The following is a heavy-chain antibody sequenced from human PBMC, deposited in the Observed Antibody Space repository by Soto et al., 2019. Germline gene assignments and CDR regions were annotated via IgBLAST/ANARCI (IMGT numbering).Heavy chain of an antibody. CDR2: IYYSGRT. CDR3: ASSEYLVYNYFDS. CDR1: GGSISSSSYY. Sequence: LSLTCTVSGGSISSSSYYWGWIRQPPGKGLEWIGTIYYSGRTYYNPSLKSRVTISVDTSKNQFSLKLTSVTAADTAVYYCASSEYLVYNYFDSRGQGTLVTVSS. J-gene: IGHJ4*02. V-gene: IGHV4-39*01. D-gene: IGHD2-2*02.